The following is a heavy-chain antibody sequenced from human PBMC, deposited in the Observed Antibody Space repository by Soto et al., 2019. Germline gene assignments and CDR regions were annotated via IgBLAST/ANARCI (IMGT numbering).Heavy chain of an antibody. CDR2: INPKFGDT. V-gene: IGHV1-2*02. J-gene: IGHJ6*02. CDR1: GYTFTSYY. Sequence: QVQLVQSGAEMKEPGDSVRVSCEASGYTFTSYYIHWVRQAPGQELEWMGWINPKFGDTTYAQDFQGRVSMTRDMSISTVYMELSRLTSDDTAIYYCARNIDYYYGPGSGNGHGFWGQGTTVTVFS. D-gene: IGHD3-10*01. CDR3: ARNIDYYYGPGSGNGHGF.